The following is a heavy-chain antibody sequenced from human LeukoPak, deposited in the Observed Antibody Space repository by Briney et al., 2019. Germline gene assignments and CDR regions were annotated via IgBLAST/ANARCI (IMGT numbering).Heavy chain of an antibody. D-gene: IGHD3-10*01. CDR3: AREGLGYYGSGRPIDY. CDR1: GFTFSSYA. V-gene: IGHV3-23*01. Sequence: GGSLRLSCAASGFTFSSYAMSWVRQAPGKGLEWVSAISGSGGSTYYADSVKGRFTISRDNSKNTLYLQMNSLRAEDTAVYYCAREGLGYYGSGRPIDYWGQGTLVTVSS. J-gene: IGHJ4*02. CDR2: ISGSGGST.